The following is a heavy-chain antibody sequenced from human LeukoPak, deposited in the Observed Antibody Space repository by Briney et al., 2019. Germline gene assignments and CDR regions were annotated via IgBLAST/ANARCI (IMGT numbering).Heavy chain of an antibody. Sequence: PGTSLRLSCAASGFTFSSYAIHWVRQAPGKGLEWVAVISYDGSTKYYADSVKGRFTISRDNSKNTLYLQMNSLRAEDTAVYYCARDRSITGPYYYYGMDVWGQGPTVTVYS. CDR2: ISYDGSTK. D-gene: IGHD1-20*01. CDR3: ARDRSITGPYYYYGMDV. V-gene: IGHV3-30-3*01. J-gene: IGHJ6*02. CDR1: GFTFSSYA.